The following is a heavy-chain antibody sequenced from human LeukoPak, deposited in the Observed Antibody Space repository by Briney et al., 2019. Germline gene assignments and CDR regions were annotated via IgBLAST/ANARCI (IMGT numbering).Heavy chain of an antibody. CDR2: IGGDGSNT. J-gene: IGHJ4*02. CDR3: ARGGRHDYDGRPPDF. CDR1: GFTFRTYW. Sequence: GVSLRLSCGASGFTFRTYWMHWVRQAPGKGLVWVSRIGGDGSNTNFADSVRGRFAISRDNAKNTLYLQMNSLRAEDTAVYYCARGGRHDYDGRPPDFWGQGTLVTVSS. V-gene: IGHV3-74*01. D-gene: IGHD4-23*01.